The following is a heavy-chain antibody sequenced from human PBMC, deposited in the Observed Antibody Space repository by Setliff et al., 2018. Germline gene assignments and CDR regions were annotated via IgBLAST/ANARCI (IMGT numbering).Heavy chain of an antibody. V-gene: IGHV4-4*09. J-gene: IGHJ3*02. CDR1: GGSLSSYF. CDR2: IYSSGST. D-gene: IGHD1-26*01. CDR3: ARKGISALSGAFDM. Sequence: SETLSLTCTVSGGSLSSYFWSWVRQPAGKGLEWIGYIYSSGSTYYNPSLKSRVTMSIDTSKNQFSLKLSSVTAADTAVYYCARKGISALSGAFDMWGQGTMVTVSS.